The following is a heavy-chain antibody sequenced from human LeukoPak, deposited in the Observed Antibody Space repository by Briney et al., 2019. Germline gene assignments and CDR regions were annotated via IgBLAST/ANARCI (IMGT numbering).Heavy chain of an antibody. CDR3: ARDGSGYIVVVPAAT. D-gene: IGHD2-2*01. CDR1: GGTFSSYT. V-gene: IGHV1-69*04. CDR2: IIPILGIA. J-gene: IGHJ4*02. Sequence: SVKVSCKASGGTFSSYTISWVRQAPGQGLEWMGRIIPILGIANYAQKFQGRVTITADKSTSTAYMELSSLRSEDTAVYYCARDGSGYIVVVPAATWGQGTLVTVSS.